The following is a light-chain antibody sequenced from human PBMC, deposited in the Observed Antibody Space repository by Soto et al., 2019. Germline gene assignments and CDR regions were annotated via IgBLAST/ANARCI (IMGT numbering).Light chain of an antibody. CDR2: DAS. CDR3: QQYSSMVS. V-gene: IGKV1-33*01. J-gene: IGKJ4*01. Sequence: DIQMTQSPSSLSASVGARVTIACQSSHDVSRNLNWLQQKPGEAPKLLIYDASNLARGVPSRFSGSGSGTDFTLIISSLQPEDVATYYGQQYSSMVSFGGGTAIEIK. CDR1: HDVSRN.